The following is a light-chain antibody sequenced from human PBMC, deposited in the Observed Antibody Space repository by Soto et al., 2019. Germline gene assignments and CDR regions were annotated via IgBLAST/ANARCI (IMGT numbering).Light chain of an antibody. CDR2: GAS. CDR1: QSVSSNY. V-gene: IGKV3-20*01. Sequence: EIVLTQSPGTLSLSPGERATLSCRASQSVSSNYLAWYQQKPGQAPRLLIYGASSRATGIPDRFSGSGSGTDFTLTICRLEPEDFAVYYCKQYGSSPWTFGQGTNVDIK. J-gene: IGKJ1*01. CDR3: KQYGSSPWT.